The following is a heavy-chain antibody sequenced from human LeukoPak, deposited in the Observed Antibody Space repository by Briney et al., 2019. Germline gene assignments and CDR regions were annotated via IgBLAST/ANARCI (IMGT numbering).Heavy chain of an antibody. CDR2: INHSGGA. CDR3: ARGRSGYYSRGGELDY. V-gene: IGHV4-34*01. J-gene: IGHJ4*02. D-gene: IGHD3-22*01. CDR1: GGSFSGYY. Sequence: SETLSLTCAVYGGSFSGYYWRWIRQPPGKGLEWIGEINHSGGANYNPSLKSRVTISVDTSKNQFSLKLSSVTAADTAVYYCARGRSGYYSRGGELDYWGQGTLVTVSS.